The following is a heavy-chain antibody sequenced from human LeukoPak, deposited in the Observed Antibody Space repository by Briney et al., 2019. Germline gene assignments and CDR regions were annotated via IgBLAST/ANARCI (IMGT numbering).Heavy chain of an antibody. CDR3: AREHGAGTVDY. J-gene: IGHJ4*02. CDR2: IYYSGST. V-gene: IGHV4-59*01. Sequence: SETLSLTCTVSGGSISSYYWSWIRQPPGKGLEWIGYIYYSGSTNYNPSLKSRVTISVDTSKNQFSLKLSSVTAADTAVYYCAREHGAGTVDYWGQGTLATVSS. CDR1: GGSISSYY. D-gene: IGHD6-19*01.